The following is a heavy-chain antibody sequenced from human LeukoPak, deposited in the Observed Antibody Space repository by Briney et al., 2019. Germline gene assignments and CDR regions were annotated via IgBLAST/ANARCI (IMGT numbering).Heavy chain of an antibody. CDR1: GFTFSSYS. V-gene: IGHV3-21*04. J-gene: IGHJ4*02. CDR2: ISSSSSYI. D-gene: IGHD6-19*01. CDR3: AKQGSLYSSGWSDY. Sequence: PGGSLRLSCAASGFTFSSYSMNWVRQAPGKGLEWVSSISSSSSYIYYADSVKGRFTISRDNAKNSLYLQMNSLRAEDTAVYYCAKQGSLYSSGWSDYWGQGTLVTVSS.